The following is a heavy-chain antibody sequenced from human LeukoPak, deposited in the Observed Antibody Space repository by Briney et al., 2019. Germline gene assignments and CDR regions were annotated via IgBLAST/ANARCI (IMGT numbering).Heavy chain of an antibody. CDR3: AKDGHHDSSGRGGGFDI. CDR1: GFRFRSYA. J-gene: IGHJ3*02. V-gene: IGHV3-23*01. CDR2: ISTSDGDI. Sequence: GGSLRLSCAGSGFRFRSYAMSWVRQAPGKGLEWVLGISTSDGDIYYADSVKGRFTISRDNSKNTLYLQMNSLRAEDTAVYYCAKDGHHDSSGRGGGFDIWGQGTMVTVSS. D-gene: IGHD3-22*01.